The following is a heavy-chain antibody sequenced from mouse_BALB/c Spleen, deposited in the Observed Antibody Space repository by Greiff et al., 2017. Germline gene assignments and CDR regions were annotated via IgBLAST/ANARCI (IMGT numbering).Heavy chain of an antibody. J-gene: IGHJ2*01. CDR3: ARSNYGSSSFDY. V-gene: IGHV14-3*02. CDR1: GFNIKDTY. Sequence: VQLQQSGAELVKPGASVKLSCTASGFNIKDTYMHWVKQRPEQGLEWIGRIDPANGNTKYDPKFQGKATITADTSSNTAYLQLSSLTSEDTAVYYCARSNYGSSSFDYWGQGTTLTVSS. D-gene: IGHD1-1*01. CDR2: IDPANGNT.